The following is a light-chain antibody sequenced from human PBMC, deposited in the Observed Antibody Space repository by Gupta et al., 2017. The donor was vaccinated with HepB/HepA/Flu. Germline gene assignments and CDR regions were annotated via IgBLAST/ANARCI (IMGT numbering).Light chain of an antibody. Sequence: DIVMTQSQLPLPVTPGESASILCRSSKSLVKSNGYNYLDWYLQKPGQSPQLLIYLGSNRASGVPERFSGSGSGADFTLKISRVEADDVGVYYCMQALESPRTFGQGTKLEIK. CDR2: LGS. CDR1: KSLVKSNGYNY. CDR3: MQALESPRT. J-gene: IGKJ2*02. V-gene: IGKV2-28*01.